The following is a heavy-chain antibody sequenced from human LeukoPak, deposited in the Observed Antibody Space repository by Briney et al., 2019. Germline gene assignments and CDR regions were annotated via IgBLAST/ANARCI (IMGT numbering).Heavy chain of an antibody. Sequence: SETLSLTCTVSGGSISSGSYYWSWIRQPAGKGLEWIGRIYTSGSTNYNPSLKSRVTISVDTSKNQVSLKLSSVTAADSAVYYCARGVLYYMDVWGKGTTVTISS. D-gene: IGHD6-6*01. CDR3: ARGVLYYMDV. CDR1: GGSISSGSYY. J-gene: IGHJ6*03. V-gene: IGHV4-61*02. CDR2: IYTSGST.